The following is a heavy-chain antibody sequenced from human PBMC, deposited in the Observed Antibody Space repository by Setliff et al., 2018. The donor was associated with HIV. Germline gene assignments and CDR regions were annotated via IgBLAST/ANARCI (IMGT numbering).Heavy chain of an antibody. Sequence: SVKVSCKASGGSFSSYAITWVRQAPGQRLEWMGGIVPIFGTTNYAQKFQGRVTITADESTSTVYMELSSLRSDGTAVYYCARGTRVGANDAFDIWGQGTLVTVSS. D-gene: IGHD1-26*01. CDR2: IVPIFGTT. J-gene: IGHJ3*02. V-gene: IGHV1-69*13. CDR1: GGSFSSYA. CDR3: ARGTRVGANDAFDI.